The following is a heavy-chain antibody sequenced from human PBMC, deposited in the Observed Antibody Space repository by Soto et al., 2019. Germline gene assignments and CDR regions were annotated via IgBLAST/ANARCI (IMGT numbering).Heavy chain of an antibody. D-gene: IGHD6-6*01. J-gene: IGHJ6*02. CDR2: IKQDGSEK. CDR3: ARGYSSSSWYYYYYGMDV. CDR1: GFTFSSYW. Sequence: ESGGGLVQPGGSLRLSCAASGFTFSSYWMSWVRQAPGKGLEWVANIKQDGSEKYYVDSVKGRFTISRDNAKNSLYLQMNSLRAEDTAVYSCARGYSSSSWYYYYYGMDVWGQGTTVTVSS. V-gene: IGHV3-7*01.